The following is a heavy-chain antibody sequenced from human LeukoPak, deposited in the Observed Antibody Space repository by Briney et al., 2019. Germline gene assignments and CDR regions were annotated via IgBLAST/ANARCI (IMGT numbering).Heavy chain of an antibody. CDR2: IYYSGST. D-gene: IGHD3-10*01. V-gene: IGHV4-39*07. J-gene: IGHJ4*02. CDR1: GGSISGSTYY. CDR3: ARIGSGSYYAGGDY. Sequence: SETLSLTCTVSGGSISGSTYYWGWIRQPPGKGLEWIGNIYYSGSTYYNPSLKSRVIISVDTSKNQFSLKLSSVTAAGTAVYYCARIGSGSYYAGGDYWGQGTLVTVSS.